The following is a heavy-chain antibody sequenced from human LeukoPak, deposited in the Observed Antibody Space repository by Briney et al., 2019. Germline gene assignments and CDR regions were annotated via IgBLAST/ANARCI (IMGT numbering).Heavy chain of an antibody. CDR3: GREYSSSWYHFGY. J-gene: IGHJ4*02. Sequence: PTGGSLRLSCAASGLSVSSHYMSWVRQAPGKGLEWVSVIHSVGSTDYADSVKGRFTISRDNSKNTLYLQMNSLRFEDTAVYYCGREYSSSWYHFGYWGQGTLVTVSP. CDR1: GLSVSSHY. V-gene: IGHV3-53*01. CDR2: IHSVGST. D-gene: IGHD6-13*01.